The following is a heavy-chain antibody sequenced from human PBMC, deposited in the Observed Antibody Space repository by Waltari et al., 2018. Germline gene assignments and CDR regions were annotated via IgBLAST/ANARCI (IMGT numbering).Heavy chain of an antibody. Sequence: QGQLVESGGGVVQPGRSLRLTCTASGFLFSNSGMHWVRQAPGKGLEWVAVISFDGLDKRYADSVKGRFTISRDNSKNTLFLELNSLTTDDTGVYFCAKANRHSGQDNWFDPWGHGAPVTVSS. CDR1: GFLFSNSG. J-gene: IGHJ5*02. D-gene: IGHD2-15*01. V-gene: IGHV3-30*18. CDR2: ISFDGLDK. CDR3: AKANRHSGQDNWFDP.